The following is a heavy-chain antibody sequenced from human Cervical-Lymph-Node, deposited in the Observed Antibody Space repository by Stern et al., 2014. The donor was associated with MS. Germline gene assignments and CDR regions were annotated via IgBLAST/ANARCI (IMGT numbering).Heavy chain of an antibody. D-gene: IGHD1-26*01. V-gene: IGHV1-2*02. CDR1: GYAFTGYY. CDR3: AREKLRGTFYYGMDV. Sequence: QVQLVQSGAEMKKPGASMKVSCKASGYAFTGYYIHWLRQAPGQGLEWVGWINPTSGDTKYEQRFQGRVTVTRDTSVSAAYMELSRLRSDDTAVYYCAREKLRGTFYYGMDVWGQGTTVTVSS. CDR2: INPTSGDT. J-gene: IGHJ6*02.